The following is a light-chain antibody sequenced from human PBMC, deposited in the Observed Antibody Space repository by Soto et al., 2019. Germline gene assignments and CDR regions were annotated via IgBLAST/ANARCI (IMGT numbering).Light chain of an antibody. CDR1: QSISTW. CDR2: KAS. Sequence: DIQMTQSPSTLSASVGARVTITCRASQSISTWLAWYQQKPGKAPKVLIYKASSLESGGPSRFSGSGSGTEFTLTIIGLQHDEFGSYDCQQYNNYPRTFGQGTKVEV. CDR3: QQYNNYPRT. V-gene: IGKV1-5*03. J-gene: IGKJ1*01.